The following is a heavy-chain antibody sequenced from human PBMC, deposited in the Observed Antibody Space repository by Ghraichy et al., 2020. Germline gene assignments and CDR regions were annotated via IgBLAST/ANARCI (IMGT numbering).Heavy chain of an antibody. Sequence: ASVKVSCKAWRSTVTRNAISWVRQARGQGLEWMGWVSAYTGNTDFAQKVQGRVTMTTDTSTSTAYMELRSLRSDDTAVYYCARDLSYTSRWGVDYWGQGTLVTVST. D-gene: IGHD2-2*01. CDR1: RSTVTRNA. CDR2: VSAYTGNT. J-gene: IGHJ4*02. CDR3: ARDLSYTSRWGVDY. V-gene: IGHV1-18*01.